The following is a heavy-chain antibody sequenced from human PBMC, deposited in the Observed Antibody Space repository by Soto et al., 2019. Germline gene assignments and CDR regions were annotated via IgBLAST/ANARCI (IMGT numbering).Heavy chain of an antibody. D-gene: IGHD1-1*01. Sequence: GGSLRLSCVASGISFNNYTMNWVRQAPGKGLEWVSSISGRSSYIYYAESVKGRFTISRDNSKKSLYLQMNSLRADDTAVYYCATAGWRISDYWGQGILVTVSSGESSQLALLSQCDRWFGPWGQGTLVTVSS. CDR2: ISGRSSYI. CDR1: GISFNNYT. J-gene: IGHJ5*02. V-gene: IGHV3-21*01. CDR3: ATAGWRISDYWGQGILVTVSSGESSQLALLSQCDRWFGP.